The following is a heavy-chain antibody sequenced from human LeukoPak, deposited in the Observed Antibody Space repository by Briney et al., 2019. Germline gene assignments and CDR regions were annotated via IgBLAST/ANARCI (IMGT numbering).Heavy chain of an antibody. Sequence: GGSLTLSCAASGFAFSSYDMNWVRQAPGKGLEWVSSIASSSSHIYYADSMKGRFTISRDNAKNSLYLQMNSLRAEDTAVYYCARDVPLDYWGQGHLVTVSS. CDR3: ARDVPLDY. D-gene: IGHD3-10*02. CDR2: IASSSSHI. V-gene: IGHV3-21*01. J-gene: IGHJ4*02. CDR1: GFAFSSYD.